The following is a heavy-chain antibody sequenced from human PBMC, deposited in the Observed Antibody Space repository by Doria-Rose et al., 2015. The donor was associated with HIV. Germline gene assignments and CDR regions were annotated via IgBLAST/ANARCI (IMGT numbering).Heavy chain of an antibody. D-gene: IGHD3-3*01. CDR1: GGSFTNYH. CDR3: ARGRIFGVVTD. V-gene: IGHV4-34*01. CDR2: VNPSGST. J-gene: IGHJ4*02. Sequence: QVQLQQWDAGLLKPSETLTLTCAVFGGSFTNYHWSWIRQSPGKDLEWIGEVNPSGSTDYNPSLKSRVTLSVDMSKYQLSLNMTSVTVADTALYFCARGRIFGVVTDWGQGTLVTVSS.